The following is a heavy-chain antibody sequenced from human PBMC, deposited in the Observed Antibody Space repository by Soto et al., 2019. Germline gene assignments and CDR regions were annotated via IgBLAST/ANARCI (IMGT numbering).Heavy chain of an antibody. CDR3: ARNHIAASGTSAYDI. Sequence: GGSLRLSCAASGFTFSDYYMSWIRQAPGKGPEWVSYISPSSSYTNYAVSVKGRFTISRDNAKNSVYLQMDSLRAEDTAVYYCARNHIAASGTSAYDIWGQGTMVTVSS. V-gene: IGHV3-11*06. J-gene: IGHJ3*02. CDR1: GFTFSDYY. D-gene: IGHD6-13*01. CDR2: ISPSSSYT.